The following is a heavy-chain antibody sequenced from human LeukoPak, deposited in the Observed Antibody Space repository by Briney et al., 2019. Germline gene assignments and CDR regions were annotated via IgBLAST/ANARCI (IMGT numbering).Heavy chain of an antibody. Sequence: PGGSLRLSCAASGFTFSDYWMSWVRQTPEKGLEWVANIKQDGNEKYHVDSVKGRFTISRDNAKNSLYLQMNNLRADDTAVYYCARDKIVGPTTLDYWGQGTLVTVSS. D-gene: IGHD1-26*01. J-gene: IGHJ4*02. CDR1: GFTFSDYW. V-gene: IGHV3-7*01. CDR3: ARDKIVGPTTLDY. CDR2: IKQDGNEK.